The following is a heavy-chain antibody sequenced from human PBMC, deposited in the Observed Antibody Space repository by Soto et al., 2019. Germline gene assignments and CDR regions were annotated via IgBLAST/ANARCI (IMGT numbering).Heavy chain of an antibody. CDR2: ISYSGDDT. CDR3: AKDLHTTIPGATHF. V-gene: IGHV3-23*01. D-gene: IGHD2-2*02. Sequence: EMLLLDSGGGLVQPGGSLRLSCAASGFTFSTFAMTWVRQPPGKGLEWVSGISYSGDDTYYADSVKGRFTISRDNSKNTLYLQMDSLRAEDTAIYYCAKDLHTTIPGATHFWGRETLVTVSS. J-gene: IGHJ4*02. CDR1: GFTFSTFA.